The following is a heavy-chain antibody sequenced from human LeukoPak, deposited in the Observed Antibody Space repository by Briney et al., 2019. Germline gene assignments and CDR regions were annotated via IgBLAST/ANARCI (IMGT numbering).Heavy chain of an antibody. Sequence: GGSLRLSCAASGFTFSNYGMHWVRQAPGKGLEWVAVIWSGGTDKYYADSVKGRFTVSRGNSKNTLYLQMSSLRAEDTAVYYCGKRLTSWELEYWGQGTLVTVSS. V-gene: IGHV3-33*08. CDR2: IWSGGTDK. J-gene: IGHJ4*02. CDR1: GFTFSNYG. D-gene: IGHD1-26*01. CDR3: GKRLTSWELEY.